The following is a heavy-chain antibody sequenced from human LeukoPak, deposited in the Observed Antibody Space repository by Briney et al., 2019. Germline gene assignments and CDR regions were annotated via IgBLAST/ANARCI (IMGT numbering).Heavy chain of an antibody. J-gene: IGHJ4*02. V-gene: IGHV4-39*01. Sequence: SETLSLTCTVSGGSLYSSSYYWGWIRQPPGKGLEWIASIYYSGSTYYNPSLRSRVTISVDTSRNQFSLKLSSVTAADTAMYYCARRPQGGLHFGVVTYYSDYWGQGTLVTVSS. CDR2: IYYSGST. D-gene: IGHD3-3*01. CDR3: ARRPQGGLHFGVVTYYSDY. CDR1: GGSLYSSSYY.